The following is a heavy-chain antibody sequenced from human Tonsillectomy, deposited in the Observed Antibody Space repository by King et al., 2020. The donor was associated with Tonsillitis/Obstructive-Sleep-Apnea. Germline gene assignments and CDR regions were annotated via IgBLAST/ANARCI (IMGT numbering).Heavy chain of an antibody. CDR3: ARGPLGYCSSTSCRRGYYYYYYMDV. V-gene: IGHV4-34*01. J-gene: IGHJ6*03. Sequence: VQLPQWGAGLLKPSETLSLTCAVYGGSFSGYYWSWIRQPPGKGLEWIGEINHSGSTNYNPSLKSRVTISVDTSKNQFSLKLSSVTAADTAVYYCARGPLGYCSSTSCRRGYYYYYYMDVWGKGTTVTVSS. CDR2: INHSGST. D-gene: IGHD2-2*01. CDR1: GGSFSGYY.